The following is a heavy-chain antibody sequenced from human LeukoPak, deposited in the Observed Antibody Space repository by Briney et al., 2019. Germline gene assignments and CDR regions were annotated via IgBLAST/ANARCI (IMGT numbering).Heavy chain of an antibody. CDR1: GGSISSYY. V-gene: IGHV4-4*07. J-gene: IGHJ6*02. CDR2: IYTSGNT. D-gene: IGHD5-18*01. Sequence: SETLSLTCTVSGGSISSYYWSWIRQPAGKGLEWIGRIYTSGNTNYNPSLKSRVTMSVDTSKNQFSLRLSSVTAADTAVYYCARLSYVTYYYYGMDVWGQGTTVTVSS. CDR3: ARLSYVTYYYYGMDV.